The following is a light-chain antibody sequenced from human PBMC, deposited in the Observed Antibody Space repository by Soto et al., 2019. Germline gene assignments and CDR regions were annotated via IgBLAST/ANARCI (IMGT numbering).Light chain of an antibody. CDR1: QSVHNN. V-gene: IGKV3-15*01. CDR3: QQYEIWPLT. Sequence: EVVMTQSPATLSVSPGDRATLSCRASQSVHNNLAWYQPKPGQAPRLLIFDTSTRATDIPIRFTGGGSGTEFTLTISSLQSEVSAFYYSQQYEIWPLTFGGGTKVEIK. CDR2: DTS. J-gene: IGKJ4*01.